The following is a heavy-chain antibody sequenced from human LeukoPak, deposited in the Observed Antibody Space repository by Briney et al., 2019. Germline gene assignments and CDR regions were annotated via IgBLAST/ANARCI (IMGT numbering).Heavy chain of an antibody. CDR2: IKSKTDGGTT. D-gene: IGHD3-22*01. J-gene: IGHJ4*02. V-gene: IGHV3-15*01. CDR3: TTDGGEYYYDSSGYFPRDY. CDR1: GFTFSNAW. Sequence: GGSLRLSCAASGFTFSNAWMSWVRQAPGKGLEWGGRIKSKTDGGTTDYAAPVKGRFTIPRDDSKNTRYLQMNSLKTEDTAVYYCTTDGGEYYYDSSGYFPRDYWGQGTLVTVSS.